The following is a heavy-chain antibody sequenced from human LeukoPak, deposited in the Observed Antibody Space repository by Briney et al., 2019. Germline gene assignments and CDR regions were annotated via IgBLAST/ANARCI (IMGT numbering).Heavy chain of an antibody. CDR2: IYHSGST. J-gene: IGHJ5*02. Sequence: SETLSLTCALYGGSFSGYYWSWIRQPPGKGLEWIGSIYHSGSTYYNPSLKSRVTISVDTSKNQFSLKLSSVTAADTAVYYCARAGTEILLWFGESFNWFDPWGQGTLVTVSS. V-gene: IGHV4-34*01. CDR1: GGSFSGYY. D-gene: IGHD3-10*01. CDR3: ARAGTEILLWFGESFNWFDP.